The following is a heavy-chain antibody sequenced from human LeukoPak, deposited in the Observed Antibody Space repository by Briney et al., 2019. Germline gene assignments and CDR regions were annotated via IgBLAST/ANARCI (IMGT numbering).Heavy chain of an antibody. CDR2: IIPILGIA. CDR1: GGTFSSYA. J-gene: IGHJ4*02. CDR3: ARVPRRWLQLEGVSDY. Sequence: ASVKVSCKASGGTFSSYAISWVRQAPGQGLEWMGRIIPILGIANYAQKFQGRVTMTRNTSISTAYMELSSLRSEDMAVYYCARVPRRWLQLEGVSDYWGQGTLVTVSS. V-gene: IGHV1-69*04. D-gene: IGHD5-12*01.